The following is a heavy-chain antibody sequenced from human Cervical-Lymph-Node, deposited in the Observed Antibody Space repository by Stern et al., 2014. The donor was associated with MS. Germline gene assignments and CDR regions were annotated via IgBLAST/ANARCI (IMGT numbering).Heavy chain of an antibody. CDR2: ISDDGSNR. D-gene: IGHD6-19*01. V-gene: IGHV3-30*18. J-gene: IGHJ4*02. CDR1: GFTFDSYG. CDR3: AKTTMVIAVAGLFDY. Sequence: VQLVESGGGVVQPGRSLRLSCEASGFTFDSYGVHWVRQPPGKGLEWVAGISDDGSNRYYEDAVKGRFTISRDSSKTTVQLQMNSLRADDTALYYCAKTTMVIAVAGLFDYWGQGILVTVSS.